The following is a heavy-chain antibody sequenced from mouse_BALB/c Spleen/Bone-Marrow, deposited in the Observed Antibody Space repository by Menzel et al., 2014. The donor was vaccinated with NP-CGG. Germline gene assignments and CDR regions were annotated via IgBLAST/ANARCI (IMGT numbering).Heavy chain of an antibody. J-gene: IGHJ4*01. CDR1: GFSLTSYG. CDR3: ARGSYYEGAMDY. Sequence: VKLMESGPGLVAPSQSLSITCTVSGFSLTSYGVHWVRQPPGKVLEWLGVIWAGGSTNYNSALMSRLSISKDNSKSQVFLKMDSLQTDDTAMYYCARGSYYEGAMDYWGQGTSVTVSS. V-gene: IGHV2-9*02. D-gene: IGHD1-1*01. CDR2: IWAGGST.